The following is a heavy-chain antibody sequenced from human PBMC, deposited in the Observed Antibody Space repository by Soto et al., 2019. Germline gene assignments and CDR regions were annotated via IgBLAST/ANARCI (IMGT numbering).Heavy chain of an antibody. CDR2: ISYDESKK. CDR3: AKSKVAFDSSAHLSGFDY. D-gene: IGHD3-22*01. J-gene: IGHJ4*02. Sequence: PGGSLRLSCAASGFTFSSFGMHWVRQAPGKGLEWVAVISYDESKKYFADSVKGRFTISRDNSKNTLYLQMNSLRAEDTAVYYCAKSKVAFDSSAHLSGFDYWGQRTMVMVSS. V-gene: IGHV3-30*18. CDR1: GFTFSSFG.